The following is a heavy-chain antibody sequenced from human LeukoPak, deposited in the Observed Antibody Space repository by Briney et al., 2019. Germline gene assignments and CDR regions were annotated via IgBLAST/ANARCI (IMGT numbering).Heavy chain of an antibody. CDR2: ISGDGGST. D-gene: IGHD5-12*01. J-gene: IGHJ3*02. CDR1: GFTFDDYA. V-gene: IGHV3-43*02. CDR3: AKDIVSGYDDDAFDI. Sequence: SGGSVRLSCAASGFTFDDYAMHWVRQAPGKGLEWVSLISGDGGSTYYADSVKGRFTISRDNSKNSLYLQMNSLRTEDTALYYCAKDIVSGYDDDAFDIWGQGTMVTVSS.